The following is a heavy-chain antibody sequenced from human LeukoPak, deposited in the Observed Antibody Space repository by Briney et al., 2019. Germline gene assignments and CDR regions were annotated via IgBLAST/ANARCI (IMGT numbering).Heavy chain of an antibody. CDR2: IKEDGSVK. D-gene: IGHD6-6*01. CDR3: MAESSSPWEGY. J-gene: IGHJ4*02. Sequence: PGGSLRLSCADSGFTLSRHWMDWVRQAPGKGLEWVANIKEDGSVKNYVDSVKGRFTISRDNAKNSLYLQMNSLRAEDTAVYYCMAESSSPWEGYWGQGTLVTVSS. CDR1: GFTLSRHW. V-gene: IGHV3-7*01.